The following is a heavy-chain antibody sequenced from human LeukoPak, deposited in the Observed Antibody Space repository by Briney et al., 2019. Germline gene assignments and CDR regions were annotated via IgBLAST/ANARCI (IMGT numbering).Heavy chain of an antibody. D-gene: IGHD4-11*01. CDR2: VSYDESEK. V-gene: IGHV3-30*04. CDR1: GFTFRSYA. J-gene: IGHJ4*02. CDR3: TSELRDSNHDFDH. Sequence: GKSLRLSCAASGFTFRSYAMHWVRQAPGKGLEWVAFVSYDESEKYYGDSAKGRFTISRDNSENTLYLEMNNLRTEDTAVYYCTSELRDSNHDFDHWGQGTLVTVSS.